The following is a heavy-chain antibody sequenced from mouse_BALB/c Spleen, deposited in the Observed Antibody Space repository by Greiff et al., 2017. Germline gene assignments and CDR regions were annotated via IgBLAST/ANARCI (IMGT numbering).Heavy chain of an antibody. CDR3: ARSGGNYGYWYFDV. CDR2: INPYNDGT. CDR1: GYTFTSYV. J-gene: IGHJ1*01. V-gene: IGHV1-14*01. D-gene: IGHD2-1*01. Sequence: EVQLQQSGPELVKPGASVKMSCKASGYTFTSYVMHWVKQKPGQGLEWIGYINPYNDGTKYNEKFKGKATLTSDKSSSTAYMELSSLTSEDSAVYYCARSGGNYGYWYFDVWGAGTTVTVSS.